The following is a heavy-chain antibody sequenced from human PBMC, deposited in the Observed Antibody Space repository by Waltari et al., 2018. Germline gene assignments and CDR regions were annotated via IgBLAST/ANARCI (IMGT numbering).Heavy chain of an antibody. CDR1: GFDFSNSD. Sequence: EVQLVESGGGLVPPGGSLRLSCAASGFDFSNSDMNWVRQAPGKGLEWISYISGRTGVKYHADSVKGRFTISRDIAKSSVQLQMNSLRAEDTALYYCTGGHHDYWGQGTLVTVSS. V-gene: IGHV3-48*01. CDR3: TGGHHDY. CDR2: ISGRTGVK. J-gene: IGHJ4*02.